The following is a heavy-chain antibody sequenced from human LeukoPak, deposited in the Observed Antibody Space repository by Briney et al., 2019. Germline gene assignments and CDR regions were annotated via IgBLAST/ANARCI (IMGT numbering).Heavy chain of an antibody. CDR2: ISADGGST. J-gene: IGHJ4*02. Sequence: PGGSLRLSCVASGLNFDDSAMHRVRQAPGKGLEWVSLISADGGSTFSADSVKSRFSISRDNSKNSLYLQMNSLRSEDTAMYYCAKESGKFDYWGQGTLVAVSS. CDR1: GLNFDDSA. V-gene: IGHV3-43*02. CDR3: AKESGKFDY.